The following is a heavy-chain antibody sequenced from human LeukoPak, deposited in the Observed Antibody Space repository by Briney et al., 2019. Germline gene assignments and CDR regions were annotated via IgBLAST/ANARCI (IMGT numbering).Heavy chain of an antibody. CDR3: ARVGSSADTAYYYYMDV. CDR2: INPSGGST. V-gene: IGHV1-46*01. D-gene: IGHD2-2*01. Sequence: ASVKVSCKASGYTFTSYYMHWVRQAPGQGLEWMGIINPSGGSTSYAQKFQGRVTMTRDMSTSTVYMVLSSLRSEDTAVYYCARVGSSADTAYYYYMDVWGKGTTVTVSS. J-gene: IGHJ6*03. CDR1: GYTFTSYY.